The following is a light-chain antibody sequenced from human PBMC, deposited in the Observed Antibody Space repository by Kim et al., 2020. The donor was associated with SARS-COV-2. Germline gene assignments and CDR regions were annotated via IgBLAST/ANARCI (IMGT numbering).Light chain of an antibody. CDR2: GPS. J-gene: IGKJ5*01. V-gene: IGKV1-17*01. CDR1: EDIRDD. Sequence: AYVEDTVTITRRGSEDIRDDLGWYKKSPGRAPQRLRYGPSTLQSGIPSRFRVSGYGTEFTLTTCGLQPEDFATYTCLQNNTVPITLVQRTRIGIK. CDR3: LQNNTVPIT.